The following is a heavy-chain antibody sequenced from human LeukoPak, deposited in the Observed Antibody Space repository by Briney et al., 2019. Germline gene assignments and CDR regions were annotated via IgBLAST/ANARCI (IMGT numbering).Heavy chain of an antibody. Sequence: PGGSLRLSCAASGFTVSSNYMSWVRQAPGKGLEWVSIVYTGGSKYYADSVKGRFTISRDNSKNTLYLQMDSLRAEDTAVYYCAREAGYSSGYGYFDSWGQGTLVTVSS. J-gene: IGHJ4*02. D-gene: IGHD5-18*01. V-gene: IGHV3-66*01. CDR2: VYTGGSK. CDR3: AREAGYSSGYGYFDS. CDR1: GFTVSSNY.